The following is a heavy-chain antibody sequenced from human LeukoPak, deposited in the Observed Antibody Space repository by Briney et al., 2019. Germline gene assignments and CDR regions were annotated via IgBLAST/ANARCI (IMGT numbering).Heavy chain of an antibody. J-gene: IGHJ6*02. CDR1: GGSFSGYY. D-gene: IGHD2-2*01. CDR3: ARWCSSTSCLAHYYYYGMDV. Sequence: SETLSLTCAVYGGSFSGYYWSWIRQPPGKGLEWIGEINHSGSINYNPSLKSRVTISVDTSKNQFSLKLSSVTAADTAVYYCARWCSSTSCLAHYYYYGMDVWGQGTTVTVSS. V-gene: IGHV4-34*01. CDR2: INHSGSI.